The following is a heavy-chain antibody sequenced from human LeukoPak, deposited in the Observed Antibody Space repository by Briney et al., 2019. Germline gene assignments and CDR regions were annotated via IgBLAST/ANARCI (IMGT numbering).Heavy chain of an antibody. CDR1: GGSISSGGYY. D-gene: IGHD3/OR15-3a*01. CDR3: ARVGDGRSGLGYYYGMDV. CDR2: IYYSGST. J-gene: IGHJ6*02. V-gene: IGHV4-31*03. Sequence: SETLSLTCTVSGGSISSGGYYWSWIRQHPGKGLEWIGYIYYSGSTYYNPSLKSRVTISVDTSKNQFSLKLSSVTAADTAVYYCARVGDGRSGLGYYYGMDVWGQGTTVIVSS.